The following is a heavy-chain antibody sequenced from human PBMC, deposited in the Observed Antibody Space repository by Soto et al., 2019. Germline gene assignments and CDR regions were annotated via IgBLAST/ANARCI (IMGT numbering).Heavy chain of an antibody. J-gene: IGHJ4*02. CDR3: ARESYGAFYFDS. Sequence: GGSLRLSCAASGFSFSHYAMHWVRQAPGKGLEWVAVIAYDGSNEYYADSVKGRFTISRGNSKSTLYLQLGSLRAEDAAVYYCARESYGAFYFDSSGQGPLGTVSS. V-gene: IGHV3-30*04. D-gene: IGHD4-17*01. CDR2: IAYDGSNE. CDR1: GFSFSHYA.